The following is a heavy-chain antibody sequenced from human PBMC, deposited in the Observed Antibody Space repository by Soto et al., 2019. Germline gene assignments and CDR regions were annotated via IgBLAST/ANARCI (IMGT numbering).Heavy chain of an antibody. Sequence: LSLTCTVSGASISGYYWSWIRKSAGKGLEWIGRIYATGTTDYNPSLKSRVMMSVDTSKRQFSLRLRSVTAADTAVYYCVRDGTKTLRDWFDPWGQGISVTVSS. CDR1: GASISGYY. CDR3: VRDGTKTLRDWFDP. CDR2: IYATGTT. V-gene: IGHV4-4*07. D-gene: IGHD1-1*01. J-gene: IGHJ5*02.